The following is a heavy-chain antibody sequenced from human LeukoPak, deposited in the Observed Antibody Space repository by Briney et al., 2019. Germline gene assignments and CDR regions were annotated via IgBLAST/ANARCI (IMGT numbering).Heavy chain of an antibody. CDR1: GGSISSSSYY. V-gene: IGHV4-39*07. CDR2: IYYSGST. D-gene: IGHD3-9*01. CDR3: ARSVGEEIRWDSIRYFDWLRPTNFDY. J-gene: IGHJ4*02. Sequence: SETLSLTCTVSGGSISSSSYYWGWIRQPPGKGLEWIGSIYYSGSTYYNPSLKSRVTISVDTSKNQFSLKLSSVTAADTAVYYCARSVGEEIRWDSIRYFDWLRPTNFDYWGQGTLVTVSS.